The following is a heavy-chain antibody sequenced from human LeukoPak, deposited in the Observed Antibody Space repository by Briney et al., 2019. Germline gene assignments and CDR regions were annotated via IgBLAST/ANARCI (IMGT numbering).Heavy chain of an antibody. D-gene: IGHD3-22*01. J-gene: IGHJ4*02. CDR3: ARGSPYYYDSSGYYGFGY. Sequence: SETLSLTCTVSGGSISSYYWSWIRQPPGKGLEWLGEINHSGSTNYTPSLKSRVTISVDTSKNQFSLKLSSVTAADTAVYYCARGSPYYYDSSGYYGFGYWGQGTLVTVSS. V-gene: IGHV4-34*01. CDR1: GGSISSYY. CDR2: INHSGST.